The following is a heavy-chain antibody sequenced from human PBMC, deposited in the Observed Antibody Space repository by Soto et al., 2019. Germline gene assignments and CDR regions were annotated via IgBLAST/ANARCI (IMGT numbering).Heavy chain of an antibody. CDR1: GYTFTSYG. CDR2: ISAYNGNT. V-gene: IGHV1-18*04. Sequence: QVQLVQSGAEVKKPGASVKVSCKASGYTFTSYGISWVRQAPGQGLEWMGWISAYNGNTNYAQKRQGRVTMTTDTSTSTAYMELRSLRSDDTAVYYCVRDTPDCGGDCFIPDYWGQGTLVTVSS. D-gene: IGHD2-21*02. CDR3: VRDTPDCGGDCFIPDY. J-gene: IGHJ4*02.